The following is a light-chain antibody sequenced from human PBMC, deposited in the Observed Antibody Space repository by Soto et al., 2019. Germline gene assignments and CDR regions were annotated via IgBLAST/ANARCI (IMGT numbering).Light chain of an antibody. V-gene: IGLV2-8*01. CDR1: SSDVGGYNY. Sequence: QSVLTQPPSASGSPGQSVTISCTGTSSDVGGYNYVSWYQQHPGKAPKLMIYEVSKRPSGVPDRFSGSKSGNTASLTVSGLQAEDEADYYFSSYAGSTNLGFGGGTKLTVL. J-gene: IGLJ2*01. CDR3: SSYAGSTNLG. CDR2: EVS.